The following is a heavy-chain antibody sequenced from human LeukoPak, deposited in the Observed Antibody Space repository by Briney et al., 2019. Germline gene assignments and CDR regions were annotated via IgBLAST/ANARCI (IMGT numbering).Heavy chain of an antibody. J-gene: IGHJ3*02. CDR3: AKDPRDISTGNYDEVDI. CDR2: INPSLHIP. D-gene: IGHD3-9*01. V-gene: IGHV1-46*01. Sequence: ASVKVSCKASGYTFSNYCMHWVRQAPGQGLEWLGIINPSLHIPIYAQTFQGRVTMTTDMSTSTFYMELSNLVSEDTAVYYCAKDPRDISTGNYDEVDIWGQGTMVTVSS. CDR1: GYTFSNYC.